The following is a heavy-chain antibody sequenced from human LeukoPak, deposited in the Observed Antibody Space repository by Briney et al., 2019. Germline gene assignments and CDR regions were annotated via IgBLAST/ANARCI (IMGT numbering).Heavy chain of an antibody. CDR2: IYYSGST. CDR3: ARLGGLYCSSTSCHDDY. V-gene: IGHV4-39*07. D-gene: IGHD2-2*01. J-gene: IGHJ4*02. CDR1: GGSISSSSYY. Sequence: SETLSLTCTVSGGSISSSSYYWGWIRQPPGKGLEWIGSIYYSGSTYYNPPLKSRVTISVDTSKNQFSLKLSSVTAADTAVYYCARLGGLYCSSTSCHDDYWGQGTLVTVSS.